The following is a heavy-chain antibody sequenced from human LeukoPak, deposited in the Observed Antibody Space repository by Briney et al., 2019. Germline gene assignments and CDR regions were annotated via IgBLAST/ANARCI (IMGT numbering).Heavy chain of an antibody. CDR2: INSGSNYI. D-gene: IGHD3-10*01. CDR3: GKGEGFHYVPGRGY. V-gene: IGHV3-21*01. Sequence: GGSLRLSCAASGFTFSSYTMNWVRQAPGKGLEWVSSINSGSNYIYYADSVKGRFTISRDNSKNTLYLQMNSLRAEDTAVCYCGKGEGFHYVPGRGYWAQGPLLTVSS. J-gene: IGHJ4*02. CDR1: GFTFSSYT.